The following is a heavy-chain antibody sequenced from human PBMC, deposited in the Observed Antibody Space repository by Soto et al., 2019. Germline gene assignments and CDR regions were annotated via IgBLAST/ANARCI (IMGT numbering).Heavy chain of an antibody. V-gene: IGHV1-8*01. CDR2: MNPNSGNT. D-gene: IGHD6-13*01. CDR1: GYTFTSYD. CDR3: ARVREQLVDYYYYYMDV. J-gene: IGHJ6*03. Sequence: VASVKVSCKASGYTFTSYDINWVRQATGQGPEWMGWMNPNSGNTGYAQKFQGRVTMTRNTSISTAYMELSSLRSEDTAVYYCARVREQLVDYYYYYMDVWGKGTTVTVSS.